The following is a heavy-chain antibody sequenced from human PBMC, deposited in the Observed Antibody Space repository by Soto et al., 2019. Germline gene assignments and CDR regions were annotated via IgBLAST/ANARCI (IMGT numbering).Heavy chain of an antibody. J-gene: IGHJ4*02. CDR2: IKHDGTEK. Sequence: EVQLVESGGGLVQPGGSLRLSCEASGFTFTNYWMGWVRQAPGKGLEWVANIKHDGTEKSSVDSVKGRFTISRDNTKISLYLQMISLRVEDTAVYYCARASRGFDYWGQGTLVTVSS. CDR3: ARASRGFDY. CDR1: GFTFTNYW. V-gene: IGHV3-7*05.